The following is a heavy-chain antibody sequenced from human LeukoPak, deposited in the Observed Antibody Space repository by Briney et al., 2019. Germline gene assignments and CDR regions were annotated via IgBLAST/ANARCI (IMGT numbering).Heavy chain of an antibody. D-gene: IGHD3-10*01. Sequence: SETLSLTCSVSGDSISSVGYSWSWIRQPAGKGLEWIGRIYTSGSTNYNPSLKSRVTMSVDTSKNQFSLKLSSVTAADTAVYYCARAVGSGSFQTYYYYMDVWGKGTTVTISS. V-gene: IGHV4-61*02. CDR2: IYTSGST. J-gene: IGHJ6*03. CDR3: ARAVGSGSFQTYYYYMDV. CDR1: GDSISSVGYS.